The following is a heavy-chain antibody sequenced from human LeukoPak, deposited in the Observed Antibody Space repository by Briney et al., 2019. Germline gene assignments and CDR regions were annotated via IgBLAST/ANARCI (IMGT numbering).Heavy chain of an antibody. Sequence: GGSLRLSCAASGFTFNNYGLHWVRQAPGKGLEWVAVVSYDGSKKYYADSVKGRFTISRDNAKNSLYLQMNSLRAEDTAVYYCARVLEYCSSTSCYPTEYYFDYWGQGTLVTVSS. V-gene: IGHV3-30*03. D-gene: IGHD2-2*01. CDR1: GFTFNNYG. J-gene: IGHJ4*02. CDR2: VSYDGSKK. CDR3: ARVLEYCSSTSCYPTEYYFDY.